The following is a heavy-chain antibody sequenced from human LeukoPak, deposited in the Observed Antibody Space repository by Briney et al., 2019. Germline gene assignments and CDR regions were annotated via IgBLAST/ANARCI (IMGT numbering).Heavy chain of an antibody. CDR3: ARERGSGYFPGFDS. CDR1: GGSISVYF. J-gene: IGHJ4*02. D-gene: IGHD3-3*01. CDR2: IYYKGNT. V-gene: IGHV4-59*01. Sequence: SGTLSLTCNVSGGSISVYFWSWIRQPPGKGLEWIGHIYYKGNTNYNSSLQSRVTISIDTSKTQFSLNLSSVTAADTGVYYCARERGSGYFPGFDSWGQGTLVTVSS.